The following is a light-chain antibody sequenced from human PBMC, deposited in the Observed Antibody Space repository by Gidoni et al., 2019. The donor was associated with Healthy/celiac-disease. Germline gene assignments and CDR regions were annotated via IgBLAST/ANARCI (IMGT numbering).Light chain of an antibody. J-gene: IGLJ1*01. CDR2: DVS. CDR1: SSDVGGSNY. CDR3: NSYTSSSTLKYV. V-gene: IGLV2-14*01. Sequence: QSALTQPASVSGSPGQSITISCTGTSSDVGGSNYVSWYQQHPGKAPKLMIHDVSNRPSGVSNRFSGSKSGNTASLTISGLQAEDEADYYCNSYTSSSTLKYVFGTGTKVTVL.